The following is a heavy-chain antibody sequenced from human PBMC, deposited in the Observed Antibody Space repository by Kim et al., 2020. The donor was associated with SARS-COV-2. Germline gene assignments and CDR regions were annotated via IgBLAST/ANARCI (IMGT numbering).Heavy chain of an antibody. D-gene: IGHD3-10*01. Sequence: ADSVKGRFTISRDNAKNSLYLQMNSLRAEDTAVYYCASPGSPLRYYYGMDVWGQGTTVTVSS. J-gene: IGHJ6*02. V-gene: IGHV3-11*06. CDR3: ASPGSPLRYYYGMDV.